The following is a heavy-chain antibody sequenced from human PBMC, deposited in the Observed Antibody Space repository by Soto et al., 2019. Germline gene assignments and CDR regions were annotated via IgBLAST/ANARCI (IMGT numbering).Heavy chain of an antibody. CDR2: VIPIFPKA. J-gene: IGHJ4*02. V-gene: IGHV1-69*06. D-gene: IGHD3-22*01. Sequence: QVRLVQSEAEVKKAGSSVKVSCKASGGTFSSDAVTWVRQAPGQGLEWMGGVIPIFPKANYAQKFQGRATITVDKSTSTVYMELNSLKSEDTAMYYCARCHSDSRVLGYLDSLGQGTLVTV. CDR1: GGTFSSDA. CDR3: ARCHSDSRVLGYLDS.